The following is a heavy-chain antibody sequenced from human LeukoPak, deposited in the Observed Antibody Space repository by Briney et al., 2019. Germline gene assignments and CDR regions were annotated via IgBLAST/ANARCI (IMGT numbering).Heavy chain of an antibody. D-gene: IGHD3-22*01. CDR1: GGSISSGGYY. Sequence: SETLSPTCTVSGGSISSGGYYWSWIRQHPGKGLEWIGYIYHSGSTYYNPSLKSRVTISVDTSKNQFSLKLSSVTAADTAVYYCARATYDSSGYLDYWGQGTLVTVSS. J-gene: IGHJ4*02. V-gene: IGHV4-31*03. CDR3: ARATYDSSGYLDY. CDR2: IYHSGST.